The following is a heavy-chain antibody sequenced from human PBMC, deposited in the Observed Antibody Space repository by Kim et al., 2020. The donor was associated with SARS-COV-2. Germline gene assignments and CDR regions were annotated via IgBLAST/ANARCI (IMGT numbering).Heavy chain of an antibody. J-gene: IGHJ4*02. CDR3: ARELGYCSSTSCYPADY. CDR2: IKQDGSEK. Sequence: GGSLRLSCAASGFTFSSYWMSWVRQAPGKGLEWVANIKQDGSEKYYVDSVKGRFTISRDNAKNSLYLQMNSLRAEDTAVYYCARELGYCSSTSCYPADYWGQGTLVTVSS. V-gene: IGHV3-7*01. CDR1: GFTFSSYW. D-gene: IGHD2-2*01.